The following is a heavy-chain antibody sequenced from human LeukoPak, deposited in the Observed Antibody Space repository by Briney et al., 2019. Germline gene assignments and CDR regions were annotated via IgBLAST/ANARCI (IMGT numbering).Heavy chain of an antibody. CDR2: ISGSGGST. CDR3: AKRRGLELLYYYYMDV. Sequence: PGGSLRLSCAASGFTFSNYGMSWVRQAPGKGLEWVSTISGSGGSTYYADSVKGRFTISRDDSKNTLYLQMNSLRAEDTAVYYCAKRRGLELLYYYYMDVWGKGTTVTVSS. CDR1: GFTFSNYG. V-gene: IGHV3-23*01. D-gene: IGHD1-7*01. J-gene: IGHJ6*03.